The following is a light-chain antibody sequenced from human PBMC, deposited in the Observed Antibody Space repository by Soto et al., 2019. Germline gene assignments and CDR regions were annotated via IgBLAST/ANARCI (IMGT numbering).Light chain of an antibody. J-gene: IGKJ1*01. CDR1: ETVTGKY. Sequence: EIVLTQSPGTLSLSPGDRATLSCRASETVTGKYLAWYQQKAGQAPRLLIFAASNRATGIPDRFSGSGSGTDFTLTISRLESEDFAVYFCQQYSSPPQTFGQGTKVDIK. CDR3: QQYSSPPQT. CDR2: AAS. V-gene: IGKV3-20*01.